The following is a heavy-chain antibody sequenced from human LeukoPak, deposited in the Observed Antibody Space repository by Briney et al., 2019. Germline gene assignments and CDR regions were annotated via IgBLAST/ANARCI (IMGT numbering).Heavy chain of an antibody. CDR1: GYSITSYW. J-gene: IGHJ4*02. V-gene: IGHV5-51*01. CDR3: AAGSAIETNFDY. CDR2: IYPGDSDT. Sequence: GESLKISCKGSGYSITSYWIGCVRPMPGKGLEGMGIIYPGDSDTRYSPSFQGQATISADKTISTAYLQWSSLKASDTAMYYCAAGSAIETNFDYWGQGTLVTVSS. D-gene: IGHD5-18*01.